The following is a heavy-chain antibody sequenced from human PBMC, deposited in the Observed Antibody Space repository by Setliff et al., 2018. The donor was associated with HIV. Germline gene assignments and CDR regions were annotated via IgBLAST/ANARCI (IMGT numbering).Heavy chain of an antibody. V-gene: IGHV4-61*02. D-gene: IGHD3-22*01. CDR1: GGSISSGSYY. Sequence: SETLSLTCTVSGGSISSGSYYWSWIRQPAGKGLEWIGLIYTSGRTNYNPSLKSRVTISVDTSKHQFSLNLSSVTAADTAVYYCASLFHDTSAPWLYYFDHWGQGTLVTVSS. CDR3: ASLFHDTSAPWLYYFDH. CDR2: IYTSGRT. J-gene: IGHJ4*02.